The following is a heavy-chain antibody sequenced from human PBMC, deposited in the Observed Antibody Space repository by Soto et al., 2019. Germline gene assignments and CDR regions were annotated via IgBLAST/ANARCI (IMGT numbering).Heavy chain of an antibody. J-gene: IGHJ4*02. CDR3: ARDESRSYSLDY. D-gene: IGHD1-26*01. CDR1: GFTFSSYE. V-gene: IGHV3-48*03. CDR2: ISSSGTTV. Sequence: EVQLVESRGGLVQPGGSLRLSCAASGFTFSSYEMNWVRQAPGKGLEWVSYISSSGTTVHYADSVKGRFTISRDNAKNSFYLQMNSLRAEDTAIYYCARDESRSYSLDYWGQGTLVTVSS.